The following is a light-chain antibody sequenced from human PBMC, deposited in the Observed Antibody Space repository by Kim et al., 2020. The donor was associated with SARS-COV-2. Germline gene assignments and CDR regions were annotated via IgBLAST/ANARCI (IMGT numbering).Light chain of an antibody. V-gene: IGKV1-16*02. J-gene: IGKJ5*01. CDR2: GAS. CDR3: KQYYSHPIT. CDR1: QGISHS. Sequence: DIQMTQSPSSLSASVGDRVTITCRASQGISHSLAWFQQKPGKAPKSLIYGASSLHSGVPSKFSGSASGTDFTLTISSLQPEDFATYYCKQYYSHPITFGQGTRLEIK.